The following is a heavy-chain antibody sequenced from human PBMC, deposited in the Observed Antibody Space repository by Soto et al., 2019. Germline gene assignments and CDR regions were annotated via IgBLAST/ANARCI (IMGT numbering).Heavy chain of an antibody. D-gene: IGHD3-3*01. CDR1: GFDFSSYA. V-gene: IGHV3-23*01. J-gene: IGHJ1*01. CDR3: AKGFWSCYYMAEE. Sequence: EVQLLESGGDLVQPGGSLRLSCAGSGFDFSSYAITWVRQAPGKGLEWVSGISGSGLTSYYADSVKGRFTISRDNSKNTLYLQMDSLSAEDTAIYYCAKGFWSCYYMAEEWGQGTLVTVSS. CDR2: ISGSGLTS.